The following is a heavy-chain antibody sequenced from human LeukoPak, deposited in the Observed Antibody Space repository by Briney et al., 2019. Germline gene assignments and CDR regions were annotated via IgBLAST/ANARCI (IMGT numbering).Heavy chain of an antibody. CDR3: ARDVYYYGTDV. Sequence: PSETLSLTCAVSGGSISSSNWWSWVRQPPGKGLEWIGYIYYSGSTNYNPSLKSRVTISVDTSKNQFSLKLSSVTAADTAVYYCARDVYYYGTDVWGQGTTVTVSS. J-gene: IGHJ6*02. CDR2: IYYSGST. V-gene: IGHV4-4*02. CDR1: GGSISSSNW.